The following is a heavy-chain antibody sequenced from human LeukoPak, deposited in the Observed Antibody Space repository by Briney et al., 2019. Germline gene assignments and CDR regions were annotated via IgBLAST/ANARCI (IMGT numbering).Heavy chain of an antibody. CDR3: ARDYYEYYFDY. CDR2: ISAYNGNT. CDR1: GYTFTSYG. D-gene: IGHD3-16*01. V-gene: IGHV1-18*01. Sequence: GASVKVSCKASGYTFTSYGISWVRQAPGQGLEWMGWISAYNGNTNYAQKLQGRVTMTTDTSTSTAYMELSSLRSEDTAVYYCARDYYEYYFDYWGQGTLVTVSS. J-gene: IGHJ4*02.